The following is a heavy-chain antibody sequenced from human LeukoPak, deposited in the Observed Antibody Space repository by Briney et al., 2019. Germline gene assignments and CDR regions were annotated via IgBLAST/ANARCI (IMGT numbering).Heavy chain of an antibody. CDR1: GFTFSSYW. CDR2: INSDGSTT. V-gene: IGHV3-74*01. Sequence: GGSLRLSCAASGFTFSSYWMHWVRQAPGNGLVWVSRINSDGSTTTYADSVKGRFTISRDNAKNTLYLQMNSLRAEDTAVYYCASGGYSGYSIWGQGTLVTVSS. CDR3: ASGGYSGYSI. J-gene: IGHJ4*02. D-gene: IGHD5-12*01.